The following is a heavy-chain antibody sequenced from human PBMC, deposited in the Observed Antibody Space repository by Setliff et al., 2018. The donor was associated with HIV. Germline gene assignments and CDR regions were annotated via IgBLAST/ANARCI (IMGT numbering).Heavy chain of an antibody. CDR1: GYIFTGYY. CDR2: INPDTGDT. CDR3: ARESGVPVYYYYYYMDV. V-gene: IGHV1-2*06. J-gene: IGHJ6*03. D-gene: IGHD3-3*01. Sequence: GASVKVSCKASGYIFTGYYIHWVRQAPGQGLEWMGRINPDTGDTNYAQKFQGRVTLTRDTSISTAHMELSRLRSADTAVYYCARESGVPVYYYYYYMDVWGKGTTVTVSS.